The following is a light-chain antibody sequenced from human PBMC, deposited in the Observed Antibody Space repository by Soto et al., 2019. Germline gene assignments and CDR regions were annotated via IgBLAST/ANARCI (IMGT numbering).Light chain of an antibody. CDR2: GGS. CDR3: HCYQFYSSRVYS. CDR1: QSVTSTY. Sequence: EIVLTQSPVTLSLSPGERATLSCTASQSVTSTYLAWYQQKPGQSPRLIIYGGSTRASDFPDRFSGGGSGTDFTLIIRRVEPDDSAVYYCHCYQFYSSRVYSFCQGNKLEN. J-gene: IGKJ2*03. V-gene: IGKV3-20*01.